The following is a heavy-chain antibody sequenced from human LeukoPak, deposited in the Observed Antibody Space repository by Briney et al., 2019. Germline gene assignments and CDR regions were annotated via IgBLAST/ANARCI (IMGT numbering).Heavy chain of an antibody. CDR1: GGSFSGYY. CDR3: AREGPQLARAFDI. Sequence: SETLSLTCAVYGGSFSGYYWSWIRQPPGKGLEWIGEINHSGSTNYNPSLKSRVTISVDTSKNQFSLKLSSVTAADTAVYYCAREGPQLARAFDIWGQGTMVTVSS. V-gene: IGHV4-34*01. D-gene: IGHD6-13*01. CDR2: INHSGST. J-gene: IGHJ3*02.